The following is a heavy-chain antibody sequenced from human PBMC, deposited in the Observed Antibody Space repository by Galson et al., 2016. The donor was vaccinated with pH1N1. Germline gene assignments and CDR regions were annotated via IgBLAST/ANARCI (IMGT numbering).Heavy chain of an antibody. CDR3: AKGIYYYDSSGYSLEY. Sequence: LRLSCAASGFTFSSYGMQWVRQAPGKGLEWVAVISYDGSNKYYADSVKGRFTISRDNSKNTLYLQMNSLRAEDTAVYYCAKGIYYYDSSGYSLEYWGQGTLVTVSS. CDR2: ISYDGSNK. V-gene: IGHV3-30*18. CDR1: GFTFSSYG. D-gene: IGHD3-22*01. J-gene: IGHJ4*02.